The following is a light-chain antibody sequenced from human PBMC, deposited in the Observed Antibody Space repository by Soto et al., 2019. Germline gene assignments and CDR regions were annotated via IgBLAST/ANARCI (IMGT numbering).Light chain of an antibody. Sequence: DIQMTQSPSSLSASVGDRVTITCRASQSISSYLNWYQQKPGKAPDLLIYAASSLQSGVPSRFSGSGSGTDFTLTISSLQPADFATYSCQQSYSTPYSFGQGTKLE. CDR3: QQSYSTPYS. J-gene: IGKJ2*03. CDR2: AAS. V-gene: IGKV1-39*01. CDR1: QSISSY.